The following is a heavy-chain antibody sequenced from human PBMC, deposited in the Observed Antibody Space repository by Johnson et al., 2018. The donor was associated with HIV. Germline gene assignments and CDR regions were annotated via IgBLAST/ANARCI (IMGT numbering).Heavy chain of an antibody. Sequence: VQLVESGGGLVKPGGSLRLSCAASGFTFSGSGMHWVRQASGKGLEWVGRIKSKTDGGTTDYAAPVKGRFTISRDDSKDTVYLHMNSLKVDDTAVYYCTADWEYYYGSGKLDAFDMWGQGTMVTVSS. CDR2: IKSKTDGGTT. CDR3: TADWEYYYGSGKLDAFDM. CDR1: GFTFSGSG. D-gene: IGHD3-10*01. J-gene: IGHJ3*02. V-gene: IGHV3-15*01.